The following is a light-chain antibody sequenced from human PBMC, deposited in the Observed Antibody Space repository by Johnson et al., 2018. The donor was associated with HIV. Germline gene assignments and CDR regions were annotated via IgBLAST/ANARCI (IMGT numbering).Light chain of an antibody. J-gene: IGLJ1*01. V-gene: IGLV1-51*01. CDR3: GRWDSSLSAYV. Sequence: QSVLTQPPSVSAAPGQKVTISCSGSSSNIGNNYVSWYQQLPGTAPKLLIYDNNKRPSGIPYRFYGSNYGPSATLGIPGLQTGDEAVYYCGRWDSSLSAYVFGTGTNVTVL. CDR1: SSNIGNNY. CDR2: DNN.